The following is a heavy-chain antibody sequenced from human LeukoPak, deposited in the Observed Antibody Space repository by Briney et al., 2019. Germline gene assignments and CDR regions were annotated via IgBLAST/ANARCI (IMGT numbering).Heavy chain of an antibody. CDR2: ISYDGSNK. CDR3: AGDDTAIHYFDY. Sequence: GGSLRLSCAASGFTFSSYAMHWVRQAPGEGLEWVAVISYDGSNKYYADSVKGRFTISRDNSKNTLYLQMNSLRAEDAAVYYCAGDDTAIHYFDYWGQGTLVTVSS. D-gene: IGHD5-18*01. J-gene: IGHJ4*02. V-gene: IGHV3-30-3*01. CDR1: GFTFSSYA.